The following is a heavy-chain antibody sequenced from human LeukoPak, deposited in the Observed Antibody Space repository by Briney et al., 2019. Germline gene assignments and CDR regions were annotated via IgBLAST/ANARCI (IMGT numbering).Heavy chain of an antibody. CDR3: ASEHYNWNGLREDAFDI. J-gene: IGHJ3*02. D-gene: IGHD1-1*01. CDR2: TYYRSKWYN. V-gene: IGHV6-1*01. Sequence: SQTLSLTCAISGDSVSSNSAAWNWIRQSPSRGLEWLGRTYYRSKWYNDYAVSVKSRITINPDTSKNQFSLQLNSVTPEDTAVYYCASEHYNWNGLREDAFDIWGQGTMVTVSS. CDR1: GDSVSSNSAA.